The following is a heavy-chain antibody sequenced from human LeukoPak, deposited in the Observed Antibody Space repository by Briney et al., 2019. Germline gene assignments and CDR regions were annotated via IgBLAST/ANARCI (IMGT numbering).Heavy chain of an antibody. V-gene: IGHV4-4*07. D-gene: IGHD3-10*01. CDR3: ARVWGYGSGSYYFDY. CDR2: IYTSGST. CDR1: GGSISNYY. Sequence: SETLSLTCTVAGGSISNYYWSWIRQPAGKGLEWIGRIYTSGSTNYNPSLKSRVTMSVDTSKNQFSLKLSSVTAADTAVYYCARVWGYGSGSYYFDYWGQGTLVTVSS. J-gene: IGHJ4*02.